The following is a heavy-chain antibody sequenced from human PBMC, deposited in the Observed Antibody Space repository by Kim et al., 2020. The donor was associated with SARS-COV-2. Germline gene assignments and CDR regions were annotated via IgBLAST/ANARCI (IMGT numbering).Heavy chain of an antibody. J-gene: IGHJ6*02. CDR2: INHSGST. CDR1: GGSFSGYY. D-gene: IGHD3-3*01. CDR3: ERFRRLRFLEISYYYYGMDV. Sequence: SETLSLTCAVYGGSFSGYYWSWIRQPPGKGLEWIGEINHSGSTNYNPSLKSRVTISVDTSKNQFSLKLSPVTAADTAVYYCERFRRLRFLEISYYYYGMDVWGQGTTVTVSS. V-gene: IGHV4-34*01.